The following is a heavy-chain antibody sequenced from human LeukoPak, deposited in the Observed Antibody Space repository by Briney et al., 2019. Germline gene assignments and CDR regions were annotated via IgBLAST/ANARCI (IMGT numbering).Heavy chain of an antibody. CDR2: IYYSGST. Sequence: PSETLSLTCAVYGGSFSGYYWSWIRRHPGKGLEWIGYIYYSGSTYYNPSLKSRVTISVDTSKNQFSLKLSSVTAADTAVYYCARDRWGRATYYFDYWGQGTLVTVSS. J-gene: IGHJ4*02. D-gene: IGHD7-27*01. CDR3: ARDRWGRATYYFDY. CDR1: GGSFSGYY. V-gene: IGHV4-31*11.